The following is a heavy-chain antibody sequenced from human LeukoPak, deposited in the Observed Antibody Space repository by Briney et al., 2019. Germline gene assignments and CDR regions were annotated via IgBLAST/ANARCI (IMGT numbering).Heavy chain of an antibody. V-gene: IGHV4-39*07. Sequence: SETLSLTCTVSGGSISSSSYYWGWIRQPPGKGLEWIGSIYYSGSTYHNPSLKSRVTISVDTSKNQFSLKLSSVTAADTAVYYCASIARIAVAGTVDYWGQGTLVTVSS. J-gene: IGHJ4*02. D-gene: IGHD6-19*01. CDR3: ASIARIAVAGTVDY. CDR2: IYYSGST. CDR1: GGSISSSSYY.